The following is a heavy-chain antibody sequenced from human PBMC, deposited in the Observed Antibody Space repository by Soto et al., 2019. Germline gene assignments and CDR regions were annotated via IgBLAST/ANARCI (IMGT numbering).Heavy chain of an antibody. CDR1: GGTFSSYA. D-gene: IGHD1-26*01. CDR2: IIPIFGTA. V-gene: IGHV1-69*13. J-gene: IGHJ3*02. Sequence: SVKVSCKASGGTFSSYAISWVRQAPGQGLEWMGGIIPIFGTANYAQKFQGRVTITADESTSTAYMELSSLRSEDTAVYYCVFRKSGSYSYALDIWGQGTIVTVSS. CDR3: VFRKSGSYSYALDI.